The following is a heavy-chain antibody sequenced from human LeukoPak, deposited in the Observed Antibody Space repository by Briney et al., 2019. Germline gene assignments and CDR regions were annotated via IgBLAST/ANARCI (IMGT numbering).Heavy chain of an antibody. J-gene: IGHJ4*02. CDR3: AKKGGELAAAGGNYFDY. Sequence: PGGSLRLSCAASGFTFSSYAMHWVREAPGKGLEWVAVISYDGNYKYYADSVKGRFTISRDNSKNTLYLQMNSLSAEDTAVYYCAKKGGELAAAGGNYFDYWGQGTLVTVSS. V-gene: IGHV3-30*18. CDR2: ISYDGNYK. CDR1: GFTFSSYA. D-gene: IGHD6-13*01.